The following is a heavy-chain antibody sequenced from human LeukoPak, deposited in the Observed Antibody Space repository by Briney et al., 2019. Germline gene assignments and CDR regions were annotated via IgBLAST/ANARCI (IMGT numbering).Heavy chain of an antibody. CDR1: GFTFSSYA. D-gene: IGHD2-2*02. CDR2: ISGSGGST. J-gene: IGHJ6*02. CDR3: ARGANIVVVPAAILIMAGMDV. V-gene: IGHV3-23*01. Sequence: PGGSLRLSCAASGFTFSSYAMGWVRQAPGKGLEWVSAISGSGGSTYYADSVKGRFTISRDNSKNTLYLQMNSLRAEDTAVYYCARGANIVVVPAAILIMAGMDVWGQGTTVTVSS.